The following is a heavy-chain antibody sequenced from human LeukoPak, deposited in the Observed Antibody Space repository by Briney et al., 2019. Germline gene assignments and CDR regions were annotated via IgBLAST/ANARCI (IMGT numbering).Heavy chain of an antibody. CDR1: GYTFTSYG. J-gene: IGHJ6*03. CDR2: ISAYNGNT. CDR3: ARGLAARYYYYYMDV. V-gene: IGHV1-18*01. D-gene: IGHD6-6*01. Sequence: GASVKVSCKASGYTFTSYGISWVRQAPRQGLEWMGWISAYNGNTNYAQKLQGRVTMTTDTSTSTAYMELRSLRSDDTAVYYCARGLAARYYYYYMDVWGKGTTVTVSS.